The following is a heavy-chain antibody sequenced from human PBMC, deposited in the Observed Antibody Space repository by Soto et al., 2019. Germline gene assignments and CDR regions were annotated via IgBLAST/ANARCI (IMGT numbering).Heavy chain of an antibody. D-gene: IGHD4-17*01. CDR1: GFTFSSYG. CDR3: AKELRLGDYNTFDY. V-gene: IGHV3-30*18. Sequence: GGSLRLSCAASGFTFSSYGMHWVRQAPGKGLEWVAVISYDGSNKYNADSVKGRFTISRDNSKNTLYLQMNSLRAEDTAVYYCAKELRLGDYNTFDYWGQGTLVTVSS. J-gene: IGHJ4*02. CDR2: ISYDGSNK.